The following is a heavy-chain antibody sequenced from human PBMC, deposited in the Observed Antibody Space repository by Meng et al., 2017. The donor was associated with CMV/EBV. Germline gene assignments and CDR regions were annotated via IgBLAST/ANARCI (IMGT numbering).Heavy chain of an antibody. D-gene: IGHD5-18*01. J-gene: IGHJ3*02. V-gene: IGHV3-11*04. CDR2: ISSYDSTI. Sequence: LSLTCAVYGGSFSGYYWSWIRQAPGKGLEWVSYISSYDSTIYYADSVKGRFTISRDNAKNSLYLQMNSLRAEDTAVYYCAGGYSWEDAFDIWGQGTMVTVSS. CDR1: GGSFSGYY. CDR3: AGGYSWEDAFDI.